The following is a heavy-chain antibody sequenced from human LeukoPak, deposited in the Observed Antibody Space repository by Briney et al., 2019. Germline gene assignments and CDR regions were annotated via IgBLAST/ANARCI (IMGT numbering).Heavy chain of an antibody. CDR2: IIPIFGTA. CDR3: AGGSSGYYYGGY. D-gene: IGHD3-22*01. CDR1: GDTFSSYS. Sequence: SEKVSCKASGDTFSSYSISWVRQAPGQGLELMGGIIPIFGTANYAQKFQGRVTITADKSTSTAYMELSSLRSEDAAVYYCAGGSSGYYYGGYWGQGTLVTVSS. V-gene: IGHV1-69*06. J-gene: IGHJ4*02.